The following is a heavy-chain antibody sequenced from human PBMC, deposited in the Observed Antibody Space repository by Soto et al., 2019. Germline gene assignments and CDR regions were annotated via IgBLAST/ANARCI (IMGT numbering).Heavy chain of an antibody. D-gene: IGHD6-19*01. Sequence: EVQLLESGGGLVQPGGSLRLSCAASGFTFSSYAMSWVRQAPGKGLEWVSAISGSGGSTYYADSVKGRFTISRDNSKNTLSLQMNSLRAEDTGVYYWARRSSGWYFDYWGQGTLVTVSS. CDR3: ARRSSGWYFDY. CDR1: GFTFSSYA. V-gene: IGHV3-23*01. CDR2: ISGSGGST. J-gene: IGHJ4*02.